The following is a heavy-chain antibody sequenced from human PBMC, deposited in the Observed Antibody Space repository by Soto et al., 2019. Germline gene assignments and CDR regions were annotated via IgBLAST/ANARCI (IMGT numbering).Heavy chain of an antibody. Sequence: GASVKVSCKASGYTFTGYYMHWVRQAPGQGLEWMGWINPNSGGTNYAQKFQGWVTVTRDTSISTAYMELSRLRSDDTAVYYCARDSSSWLGPVLHYFDYWGQGTLVTVSS. V-gene: IGHV1-2*04. CDR2: INPNSGGT. D-gene: IGHD6-13*01. J-gene: IGHJ4*02. CDR1: GYTFTGYY. CDR3: ARDSSSWLGPVLHYFDY.